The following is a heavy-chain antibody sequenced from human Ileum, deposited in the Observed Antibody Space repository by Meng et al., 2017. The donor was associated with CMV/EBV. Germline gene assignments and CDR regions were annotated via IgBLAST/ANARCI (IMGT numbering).Heavy chain of an antibody. CDR2: IKQDGSEK. CDR3: ARVLGCSSTSCYSNWFDP. CDR1: GFTFSSYW. Sequence: GGSLKISCAASGFTFSSYWMSWVRQAPGKGLEWVANIKQDGSEKYYVDSVKGRFTISRDNAKNSLYLQMNSLRAEDTAVYYCARVLGCSSTSCYSNWFDPWGQGTLVTVSS. D-gene: IGHD2-2*01. V-gene: IGHV3-7*01. J-gene: IGHJ5*02.